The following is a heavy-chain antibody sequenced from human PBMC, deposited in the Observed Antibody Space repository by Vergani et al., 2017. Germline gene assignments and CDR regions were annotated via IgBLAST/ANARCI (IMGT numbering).Heavy chain of an antibody. D-gene: IGHD6-13*01. CDR1: GFTFSSYS. CDR2: ISSSSSTI. CDR3: TTGRAEAAAAYWYFDL. J-gene: IGHJ2*01. Sequence: EVQLVESGGGLVQPGGSLRLSCAASGFTFSSYSMNWVRQAPGKGLEWVSYISSSSSTIYYADSVKGRFTISRDNAKNSLYLQMNSLRAEDTAVYYCTTGRAEAAAAYWYFDLWGRGTLVTVSS. V-gene: IGHV3-48*01.